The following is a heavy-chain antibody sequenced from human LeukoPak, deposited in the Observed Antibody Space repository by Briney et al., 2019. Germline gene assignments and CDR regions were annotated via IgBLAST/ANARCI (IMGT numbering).Heavy chain of an antibody. D-gene: IGHD3-3*01. Sequence: SETLSLTCAVYGGSFSGYYWSWIRQPPGKGLGWIGEINHSGSTNYNPSLKSRVTISVDTSKNQFSLKLSSVTAADTAVYYCARAHYDFWSGYRYTPRVYYFDYWGQGTLVTVSS. CDR2: INHSGST. J-gene: IGHJ4*02. CDR3: ARAHYDFWSGYRYTPRVYYFDY. CDR1: GGSFSGYY. V-gene: IGHV4-34*01.